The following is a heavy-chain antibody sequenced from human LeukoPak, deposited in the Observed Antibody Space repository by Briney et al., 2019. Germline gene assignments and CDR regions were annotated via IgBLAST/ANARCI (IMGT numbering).Heavy chain of an antibody. Sequence: SVKVSCKASGDTFSSYAISWVRQAPGQGLEWMGGIIPIFGTANYAQKFQGRVTITADESTSTAYMELSSLRSEDTAVYYCARTLGYSSGWYSEPSPSWFDPWGQGTLVTVSS. CDR1: GDTFSSYA. CDR3: ARTLGYSSGWYSEPSPSWFDP. D-gene: IGHD6-19*01. V-gene: IGHV1-69*13. J-gene: IGHJ5*02. CDR2: IIPIFGTA.